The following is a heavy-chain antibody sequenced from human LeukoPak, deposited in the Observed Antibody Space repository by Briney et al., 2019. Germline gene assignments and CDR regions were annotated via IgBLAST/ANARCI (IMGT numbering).Heavy chain of an antibody. CDR1: GEPFNGYY. D-gene: IGHD3-10*01. CDR3: ARVGWFGEYSY. J-gene: IGHJ4*02. CDR2: IYYSGST. Sequence: SETLSLTCAVYGEPFNGYYWSWIRQPPGKGLEWIGYIYYSGSTNYNPSLKSRVTISVDTSKNQFSLKLSSVTAADTAVYYCARVGWFGEYSYWGQGTLVTVSS. V-gene: IGHV4-59*01.